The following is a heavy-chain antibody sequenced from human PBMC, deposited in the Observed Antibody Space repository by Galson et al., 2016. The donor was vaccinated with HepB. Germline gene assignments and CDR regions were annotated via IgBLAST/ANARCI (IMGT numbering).Heavy chain of an antibody. J-gene: IGHJ5*02. CDR3: TRHMSEVVIPFDA. V-gene: IGHV3-49*04. CDR1: GFSFGDYG. Sequence: SLRLSCAASGFSFGDYGLSWVRQAPGKGLEWVGFIRSKDYGGTVEYAASVKDRFTISRDDSKTAVYLQMNSLTTEDKAIYYCTRHMSEVVIPFDAWGQGTLVTVSS. CDR2: IRSKDYGGTV. D-gene: IGHD3-22*01.